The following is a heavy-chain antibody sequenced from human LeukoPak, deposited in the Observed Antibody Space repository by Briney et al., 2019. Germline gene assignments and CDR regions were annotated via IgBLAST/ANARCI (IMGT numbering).Heavy chain of an antibody. CDR3: VRGLYALGCDY. Sequence: GGSLRLSCSASGFSFSSYAMHWVRQAPGKGLEFVSGINDDWGTTDYADSVKGRFTISRDNAKNRLYVEMNSVRDEDTGVYYGVRGLYALGCDYWGQGTLVTVSS. CDR2: INDDWGTT. V-gene: IGHV3-64*03. J-gene: IGHJ4*02. CDR1: GFSFSSYA. D-gene: IGHD3-16*01.